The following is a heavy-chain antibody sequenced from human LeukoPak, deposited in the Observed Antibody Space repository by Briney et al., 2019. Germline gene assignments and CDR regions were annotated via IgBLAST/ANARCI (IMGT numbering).Heavy chain of an antibody. CDR3: ARPSITMIRGLGAFDI. J-gene: IGHJ3*02. V-gene: IGHV4-31*03. Sequence: KTSETLSLTCTVSGGSISSGGYYWSWIRQHPGKGLEWIGYIYYSGSTYYNPSIKSRVTISVDTSKNQFSLKLSSVTAADTAVYYCARPSITMIRGLGAFDIWGQGTMVTVSS. CDR1: GGSISSGGYY. D-gene: IGHD3-22*01. CDR2: IYYSGST.